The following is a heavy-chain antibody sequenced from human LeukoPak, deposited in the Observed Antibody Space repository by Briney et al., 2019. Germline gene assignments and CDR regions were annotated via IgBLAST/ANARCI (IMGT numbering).Heavy chain of an antibody. CDR1: GYTFTSYA. CDR3: ARDETYYYDSSGYQFDY. V-gene: IGHV7-4-1*02. Sequence: GASVKVSCKGSGYTFTSYAMNWVRQAPGQGLEWMGWINTNTGNPTYAQGFTGRFVFSLDTSVSTAYLQISSLKAEDTAVYYCARDETYYYDSSGYQFDYWGQGTLVTVSS. CDR2: INTNTGNP. J-gene: IGHJ4*02. D-gene: IGHD3-22*01.